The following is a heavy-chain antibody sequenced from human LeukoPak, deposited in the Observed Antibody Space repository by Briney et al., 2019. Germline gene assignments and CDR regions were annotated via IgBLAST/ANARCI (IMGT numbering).Heavy chain of an antibody. CDR2: IYYSGST. Sequence: SETLSLTCTVSGGSISSSSYYWGWIRQPPGKGPEWIGSIYYSGSTYYNPSLKSRVTISVDTSKNQFSLKLSSVTAADTAVYYCARDTSARGYSGYDNYYYYYMDVWGKGTTVTISS. V-gene: IGHV4-39*07. CDR1: GGSISSSSYY. CDR3: ARDTSARGYSGYDNYYYYYMDV. J-gene: IGHJ6*03. D-gene: IGHD5-12*01.